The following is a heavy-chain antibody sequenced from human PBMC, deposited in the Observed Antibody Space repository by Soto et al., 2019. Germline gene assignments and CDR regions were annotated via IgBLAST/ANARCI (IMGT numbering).Heavy chain of an antibody. D-gene: IGHD1-26*01. Sequence: PGESLKISCETSGYIFSNYWIGWVRQMPGKGLEWMGIIYPADSDTRYSPSFRGQVTISADKSTNTAYLQWSRLQASDTAMYYCARLIMGATPRQYFDNWGQGTLVTVSS. V-gene: IGHV5-51*01. CDR2: IYPADSDT. CDR1: GYIFSNYW. J-gene: IGHJ4*02. CDR3: ARLIMGATPRQYFDN.